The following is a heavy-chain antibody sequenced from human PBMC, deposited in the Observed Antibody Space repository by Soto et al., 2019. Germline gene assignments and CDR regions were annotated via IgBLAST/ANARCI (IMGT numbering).Heavy chain of an antibody. J-gene: IGHJ6*02. CDR3: ATRSPVDTAMAPLYSPGMDV. CDR2: IIPIFGTA. V-gene: IGHV1-69*01. CDR1: GYSFTSYW. Sequence: KISCKGSGYSFTSYWISWVRQAPGQGLEWMGGIIPIFGTANYAQKFQGRVTITADESTSTAYMELSSLRSEDTAVYYCATRSPVDTAMAPLYSPGMDVWGQGTTVTVSS. D-gene: IGHD5-18*01.